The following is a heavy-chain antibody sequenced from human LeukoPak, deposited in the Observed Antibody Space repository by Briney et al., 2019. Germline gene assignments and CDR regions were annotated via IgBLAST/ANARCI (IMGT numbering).Heavy chain of an antibody. CDR2: MNPNSGNT. CDR3: ALPQGEVTIFGVVDY. D-gene: IGHD3-3*01. Sequence: ASVKVSCKASGYTFTTYDITWVRQATGQGLEWMGWMNPNSGNTGYAQKFQGRVTITRNTSISTAYMELSRLRSDDTAVYYCALPQGEVTIFGVVDYWGQGTLVTVSS. CDR1: GYTFTTYD. J-gene: IGHJ4*02. V-gene: IGHV1-8*03.